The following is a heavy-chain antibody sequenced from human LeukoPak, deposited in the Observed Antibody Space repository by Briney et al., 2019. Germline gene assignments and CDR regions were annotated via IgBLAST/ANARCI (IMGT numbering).Heavy chain of an antibody. D-gene: IGHD3-3*01. Sequence: SQTLSLTCAISGDSVSSNSAAWNWIRQSPSRGLEWLGRTYYRSKWYNDYAVSVKSRITINPDTSKNQFSLQLNSVTPEDTAVYYCARDQNYDFWSGYHYYGMDVWGQGTTVTVSS. CDR2: TYYRSKWYN. J-gene: IGHJ6*02. CDR1: GDSVSSNSAA. V-gene: IGHV6-1*01. CDR3: ARDQNYDFWSGYHYYGMDV.